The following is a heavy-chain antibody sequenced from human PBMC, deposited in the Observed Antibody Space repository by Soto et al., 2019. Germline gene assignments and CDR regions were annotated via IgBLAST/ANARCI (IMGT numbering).Heavy chain of an antibody. V-gene: IGHV3-30*18. D-gene: IGHD6-13*01. CDR2: LSYDGTNK. Sequence: GGSLRLSCAASGFTFSSYGMHWVRQAPGKGLEWVAVLSYDGTNKYYTDSVKGRFTISRDNSKNTLYLQMNSLRAEDTAVYYCAKDHGWAAAGSGGIDYWGQGTLVTVSS. J-gene: IGHJ4*02. CDR3: AKDHGWAAAGSGGIDY. CDR1: GFTFSSYG.